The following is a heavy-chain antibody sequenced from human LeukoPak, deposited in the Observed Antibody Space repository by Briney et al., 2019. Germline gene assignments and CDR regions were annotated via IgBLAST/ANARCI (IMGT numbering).Heavy chain of an antibody. V-gene: IGHV3-21*01. CDR3: ARDGITMRILEY. CDR2: ITSSSIYK. CDR1: GFTFSSYE. D-gene: IGHD3-10*01. J-gene: IGHJ4*02. Sequence: PGGSLRLSCAASGFTFSSYEMNWVRQAPGKGLEWVSSITSSSIYKYYADSMKGRFTISRDNAKNSLYLQMDSLRAEDTAVHYCARDGITMRILEYWGQGTLVTVSS.